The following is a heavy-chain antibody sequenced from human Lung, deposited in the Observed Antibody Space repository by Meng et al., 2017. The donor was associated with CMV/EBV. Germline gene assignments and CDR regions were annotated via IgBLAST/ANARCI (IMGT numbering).Heavy chain of an antibody. CDR2: INHSGST. Sequence: SETLSLXXAVYGGSFSGYYCTWIRQSPGKGLEWIGDINHSGSTNYNPSLKSRVTISVDTSKKQCSLKLSSVTAADTAVYYCARVRHVGGRHWFDPWGQGTLVTVSS. CDR3: ARVRHVGGRHWFDP. CDR1: GGSFSGYY. V-gene: IGHV4-34*01. D-gene: IGHD1-26*01. J-gene: IGHJ5*02.